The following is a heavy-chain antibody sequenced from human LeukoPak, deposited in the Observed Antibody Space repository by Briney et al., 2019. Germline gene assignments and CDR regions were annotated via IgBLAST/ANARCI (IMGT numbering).Heavy chain of an antibody. D-gene: IGHD5-12*01. CDR1: GGSFSVYY. CDR2: INHSGNT. V-gene: IGHV4-34*01. Sequence: SQTLSLTCAVYGGSFSVYYWSWIRQPPGKGREWIGEINHSGNTNYNPSLKSRVTISVDTSKNQFSLKLSSVTAADTAVYYCARGRWLRSAFDYWGQGTLVTVSS. J-gene: IGHJ4*02. CDR3: ARGRWLRSAFDY.